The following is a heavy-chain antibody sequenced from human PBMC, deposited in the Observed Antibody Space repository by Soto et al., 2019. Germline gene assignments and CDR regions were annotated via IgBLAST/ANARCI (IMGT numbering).Heavy chain of an antibody. Sequence: ETLSLTCTVSGGSMNAHFWSWIRQSAGKGLEWIGHIHISGTTTYNPSLKSRITMSIDPPKNQLSLKLTSVTAADTAVYYCARINGGSPDFWGQGTLVTVSS. V-gene: IGHV4-4*07. CDR3: ARINGGSPDF. J-gene: IGHJ4*02. CDR2: IHISGTT. D-gene: IGHD2-15*01. CDR1: GGSMNAHF.